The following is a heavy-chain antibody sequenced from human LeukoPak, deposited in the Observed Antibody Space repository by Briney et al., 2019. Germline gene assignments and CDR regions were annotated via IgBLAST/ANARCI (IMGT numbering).Heavy chain of an antibody. CDR3: ARTITIFGVVTYDY. J-gene: IGHJ4*02. CDR1: GGSFSGYY. V-gene: IGHV4-34*01. CDR2: INHSGST. D-gene: IGHD3-3*01. Sequence: PSETLSPTCAVYGGSFSGYYWSWIRQPPGKGLEWIGEINHSGSTNYNPSLKSRVTISVDTSKNQFSLKLSPVTAADTAVYYCARTITIFGVVTYDYWGQGTLVTVSS.